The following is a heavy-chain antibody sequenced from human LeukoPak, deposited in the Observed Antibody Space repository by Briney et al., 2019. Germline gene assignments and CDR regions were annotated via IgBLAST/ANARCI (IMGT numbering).Heavy chain of an antibody. V-gene: IGHV3-48*03. CDR3: ARGDGYCSSTSCYAGPSYGLDV. CDR2: ISSSGRTI. Sequence: PGGSLRPSCAASGFTFSSYGFNWVRQAPGKGLEWVSYISSSGRTIFYADSVKGRFTISRDNAKNSLYLQMNSLRAEDTAVYHCARGDGYCSSTSCYAGPSYGLDVWGQGTTVTVSS. J-gene: IGHJ6*02. CDR1: GFTFSSYG. D-gene: IGHD2-2*03.